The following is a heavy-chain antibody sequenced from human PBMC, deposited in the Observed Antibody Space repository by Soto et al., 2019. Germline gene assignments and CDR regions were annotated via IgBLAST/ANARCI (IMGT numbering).Heavy chain of an antibody. D-gene: IGHD3-3*01. CDR3: ARESRFLEWLSLNWFDP. V-gene: IGHV3-48*02. Sequence: EVQLVESGGGLVQPGGSLRLSCAASGFTFSSYSMNWVRQAPGKGLEWVSYISSSSSTIYYADSVKGRFTISRDTAKNSLYLQMNSLRDEDTAVYYCARESRFLEWLSLNWFDPWGQGTLVTVSS. CDR1: GFTFSSYS. J-gene: IGHJ5*02. CDR2: ISSSSSTI.